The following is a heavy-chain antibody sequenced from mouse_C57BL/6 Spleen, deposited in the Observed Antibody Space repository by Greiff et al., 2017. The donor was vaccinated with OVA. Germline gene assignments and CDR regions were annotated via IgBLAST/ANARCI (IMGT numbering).Heavy chain of an antibody. CDR1: GYSFTGYY. J-gene: IGHJ2*01. Sequence: EVQLQQSGPELVKPGASVKISCKASGYSFTGYYMNWVKQSPEKSLEWIGEINPSTGGTTYNQKFKAKATLTVDKSSSTAYMQLKSLTSEASAVYYCARNYDYDVGDFDYWGQGTTLTVSS. CDR2: INPSTGGT. D-gene: IGHD2-4*01. CDR3: ARNYDYDVGDFDY. V-gene: IGHV1-42*01.